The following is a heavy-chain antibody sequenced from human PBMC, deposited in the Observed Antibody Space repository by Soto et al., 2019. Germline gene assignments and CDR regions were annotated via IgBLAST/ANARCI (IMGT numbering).Heavy chain of an antibody. Sequence: GGSLRLSCAASGFTFSSYAMSWVRQAPGKGLEWVSAISGSGGSTYYADSVKGRFTISRDNSKNTLYLQMNSLRAEDTAVYYCALPVLRFLEWSPNHFDYWGQGTLVTISS. CDR2: ISGSGGST. D-gene: IGHD3-3*01. V-gene: IGHV3-23*01. CDR1: GFTFSSYA. CDR3: ALPVLRFLEWSPNHFDY. J-gene: IGHJ4*02.